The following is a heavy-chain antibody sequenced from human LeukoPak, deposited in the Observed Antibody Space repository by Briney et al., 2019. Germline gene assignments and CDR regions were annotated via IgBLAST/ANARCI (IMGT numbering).Heavy chain of an antibody. CDR3: ARDRGIDY. Sequence: EASVNVSCKASGYTFTSYGISWVRQAPGQGLEWMGWISANNGDTDYPQNLQGRVTMTTDTYTSTAYMELRSLRSDDTAVYYCARDRGIDYWGQGTLVTVSS. CDR1: GYTFTSYG. J-gene: IGHJ4*02. CDR2: ISANNGDT. V-gene: IGHV1-18*01.